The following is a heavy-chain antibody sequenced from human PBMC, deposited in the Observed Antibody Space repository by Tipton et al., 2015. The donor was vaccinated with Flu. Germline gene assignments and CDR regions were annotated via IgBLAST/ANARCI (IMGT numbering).Heavy chain of an antibody. J-gene: IGHJ6*02. D-gene: IGHD3/OR15-3a*01. V-gene: IGHV4-59*01. CDR3: ARDLVWSGDRRGMDV. Sequence: TLSLTCTVSGGSLTNYYWNWFRQHPGKRLVWIGYIYYSGTTSYNPSLKSRITISIDTSRNQFSLMLSSVTAADTAVYYCARDLVWSGDRRGMDVRGQGTSVAVSS. CDR1: GGSLTNYY. CDR2: IYYSGTT.